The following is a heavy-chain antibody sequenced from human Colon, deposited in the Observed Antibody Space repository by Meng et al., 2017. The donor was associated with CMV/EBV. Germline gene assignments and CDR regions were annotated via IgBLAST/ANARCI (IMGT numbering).Heavy chain of an antibody. Sequence: VQLVGSGGGLVQPGGSLRVSCAAFGFPFSTYWMSWVRQAPGKGLEWVANINQDGSANYYVDSVKGRFAISRDNAQNSLFLQMNSLRAEDTAVYYCARAGQVGAADYWGQGTLVTVSS. CDR1: GFPFSTYW. CDR3: ARAGQVGAADY. D-gene: IGHD1-26*01. CDR2: INQDGSAN. J-gene: IGHJ4*02. V-gene: IGHV3-7*04.